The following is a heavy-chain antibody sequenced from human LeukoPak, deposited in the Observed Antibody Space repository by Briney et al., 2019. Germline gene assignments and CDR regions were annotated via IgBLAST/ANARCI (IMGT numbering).Heavy chain of an antibody. CDR1: GXTFSSYG. Sequence: GGSLRLSWAASGXTFSSYGVHWVRQAPGKGLEWVAVIWYDGSNKYYADSVKGRFTISRDNSKNTLYLQMNSLRAEDTAVYYCARGHPYSSSWNHQYGMDVWGQGTTVTVSS. CDR2: IWYDGSNK. V-gene: IGHV3-33*08. CDR3: ARGHPYSSSWNHQYGMDV. D-gene: IGHD6-13*01. J-gene: IGHJ6*02.